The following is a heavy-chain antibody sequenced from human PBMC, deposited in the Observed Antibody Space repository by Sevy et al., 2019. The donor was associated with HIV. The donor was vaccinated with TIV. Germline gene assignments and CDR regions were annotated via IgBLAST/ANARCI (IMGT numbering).Heavy chain of an antibody. J-gene: IGHJ5*02. CDR2: ISASGGYT. D-gene: IGHD3-3*01. Sequence: GGSLRLSCATSGFTFNNYNMNWVRQAPGKGLEWVSSISASGGYTYYADSVKGRFAISRDNSKNTVDLQMNSLRAEDTALYYCAKETTSGYFPWGQGTLVTVSS. V-gene: IGHV3-23*01. CDR1: GFTFNNYN. CDR3: AKETTSGYFP.